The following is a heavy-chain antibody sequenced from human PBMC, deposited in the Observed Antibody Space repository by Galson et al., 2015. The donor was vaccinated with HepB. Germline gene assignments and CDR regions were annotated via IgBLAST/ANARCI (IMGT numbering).Heavy chain of an antibody. J-gene: IGHJ4*02. CDR3: ARGSNDYDSSGRFDY. Sequence: SVKVSCKASGGTFSSYAISWVRQAPGQGLEWMGRIIPILGIANYAQKFQGRVTITADKSTSTAYMELSGLRSEDTAVYYCARGSNDYDSSGRFDYWGQGTLVTVSS. CDR2: IIPILGIA. V-gene: IGHV1-69*04. D-gene: IGHD3-22*01. CDR1: GGTFSSYA.